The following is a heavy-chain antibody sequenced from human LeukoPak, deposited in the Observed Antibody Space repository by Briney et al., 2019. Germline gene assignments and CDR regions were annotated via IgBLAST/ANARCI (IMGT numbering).Heavy chain of an antibody. CDR2: ISWNSASV. Sequence: GRSLRLSCEASGFTFDDYGMHWVRQAPGKGLEWVLSISWNSASVGYVDSAKGRFTISRDNAKKTLYLQMNSLRAEDTALYYCAKDYGYSSSWYDYWGQGTLVTVSS. CDR1: GFTFDDYG. CDR3: AKDYGYSSSWYDY. V-gene: IGHV3-9*01. D-gene: IGHD6-13*01. J-gene: IGHJ4*02.